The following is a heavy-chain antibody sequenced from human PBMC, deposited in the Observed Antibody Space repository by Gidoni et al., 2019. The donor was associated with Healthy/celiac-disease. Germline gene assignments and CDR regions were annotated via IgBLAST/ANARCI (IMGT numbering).Heavy chain of an antibody. Sequence: EVQLVESGGGLVKPGGSLRLSCAASGFTFSNAWLSWVRQAPGKGLEWVGRIKSKTDGGTTDYAAPVKGRFTISRDDSKNTLYLQMNSLKTEDTAVYYCTTDENSSSWYRDAFDIWGQGTMVTVSS. CDR1: GFTFSNAW. CDR2: IKSKTDGGTT. CDR3: TTDENSSSWYRDAFDI. V-gene: IGHV3-15*01. J-gene: IGHJ3*02. D-gene: IGHD6-13*01.